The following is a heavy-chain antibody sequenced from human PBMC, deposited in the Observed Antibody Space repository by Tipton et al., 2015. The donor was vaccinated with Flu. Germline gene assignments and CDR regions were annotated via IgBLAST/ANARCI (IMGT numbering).Heavy chain of an antibody. J-gene: IGHJ5*01. CDR1: GYSIASDYY. Sequence: LRLSCSVSGYSIASDYYWGWIRQPPGKGLEWIGNLHHTGYNDYNQSLMSGVTTLVDRSKNKYSLKLRSVTAADTAGYYCSRRGYSNYVSVPKNWFDSWGQGILVTVSS. D-gene: IGHD4-11*01. CDR3: SRRGYSNYVSVPKNWFDS. V-gene: IGHV4-38-2*01. CDR2: LHHTGYN.